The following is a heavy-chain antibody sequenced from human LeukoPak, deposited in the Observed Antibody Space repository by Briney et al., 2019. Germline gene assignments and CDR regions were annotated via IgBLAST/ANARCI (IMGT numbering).Heavy chain of an antibody. J-gene: IGHJ6*02. Sequence: SETLSLTCAVYGGSFSGYYWSWIRQPPGKGLEWIGEINHSGSTNYNPSLKSRVTISVDTSKNQFSLKLSSVTAADTAVYYCARNKGYYYYYGMDVWGQGTTVAVSS. CDR1: GGSFSGYY. V-gene: IGHV4-34*01. CDR3: ARNKGYYYYYGMDV. CDR2: INHSGST.